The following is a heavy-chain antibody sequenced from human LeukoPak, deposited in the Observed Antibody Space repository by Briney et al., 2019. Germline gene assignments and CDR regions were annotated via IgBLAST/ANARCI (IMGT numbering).Heavy chain of an antibody. J-gene: IGHJ4*02. CDR2: IYYSGST. CDR1: GGSVSSHY. Sequence: PSETLSLTCTVSGGSVSSHYWSWIRQPPGKGLEWIGYIYYSGSTNYNPSLKSRVTISVDTSKNQFSLNLSSATAADTAVYYCARGRGSSTVGLGWSYWGQGTLVTVSS. D-gene: IGHD6-13*01. V-gene: IGHV4-59*02. CDR3: ARGRGSSTVGLGWSY.